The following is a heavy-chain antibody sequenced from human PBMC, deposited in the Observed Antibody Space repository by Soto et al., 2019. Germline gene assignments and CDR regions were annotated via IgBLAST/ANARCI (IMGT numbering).Heavy chain of an antibody. V-gene: IGHV3-23*01. J-gene: IGHJ6*03. CDR1: GFTFSSYA. Sequence: EVQLLESGGNLVQPGGSLRLSCAASGFTFSSYAMSWVRQAPGKGLEWVSGISGSGGSTYYADSVKGRFTISRDNSKNTLNLQMNTLRAEDTAIYYCAKGHPFWTNNMRGFYYYLDVWGKGTTVTVSS. CDR3: AKGHPFWTNNMRGFYYYLDV. D-gene: IGHD3-3*01. CDR2: ISGSGGST.